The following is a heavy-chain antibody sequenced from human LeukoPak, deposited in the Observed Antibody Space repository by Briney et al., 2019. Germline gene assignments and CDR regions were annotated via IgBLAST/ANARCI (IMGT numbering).Heavy chain of an antibody. CDR2: IKTKSEGGTK. CDR3: STDQGGDILTGC. J-gene: IGHJ4*02. Sequence: GGSLRLSCAASGSTFSSHLMHWVRQAPGKGLEWVGRIKTKSEGGTKDYAAPVRGRFTISRDDSENTLYLQMNSLKTEDTALYYCSTDQGGDILTGCWGQGTLVTVSS. D-gene: IGHD3-9*01. CDR1: GSTFSSHL. V-gene: IGHV3-15*07.